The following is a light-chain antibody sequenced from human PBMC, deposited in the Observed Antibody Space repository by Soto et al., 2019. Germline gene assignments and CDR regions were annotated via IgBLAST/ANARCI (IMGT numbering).Light chain of an antibody. CDR2: EVS. CDR3: SSYTTTNTYV. V-gene: IGLV2-14*01. CDR1: SSDVGGYNY. J-gene: IGLJ1*01. Sequence: QSALTQPASVSGSPGQSITISCTGTSSDVGGYNYVSWYQQHPDKAPKLMIYEVSNRPSGVSNRFSGSKSGNTASLTISGLQAEDEADYYCSSYTTTNTYVFGTGTKVTVL.